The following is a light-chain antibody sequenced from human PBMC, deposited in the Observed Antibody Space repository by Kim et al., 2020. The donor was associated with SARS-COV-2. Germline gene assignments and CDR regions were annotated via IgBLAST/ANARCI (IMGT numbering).Light chain of an antibody. CDR2: RDK. Sequence: SYELTQPVSVSVALGQTASITCAGTNIGNKNVHWYQQRPGQAPVLVIYRDKNRPSGIPERFSGSNSGSTATLTISRAQAGDEADYYCQVWDSSTVFGGGTKLTVL. CDR1: NIGNKN. V-gene: IGLV3-9*01. CDR3: QVWDSSTV. J-gene: IGLJ2*01.